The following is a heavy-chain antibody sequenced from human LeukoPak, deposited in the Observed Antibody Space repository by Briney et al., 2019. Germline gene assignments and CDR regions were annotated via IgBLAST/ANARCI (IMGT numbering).Heavy chain of an antibody. CDR3: ARAGDSSSWYLGFDY. CDR1: GFTFSSYS. J-gene: IGHJ4*02. V-gene: IGHV3-21*01. D-gene: IGHD6-13*01. Sequence: GGSLRLSCAASGFTFSSYSMNWVRQAPGKGLEWVSSISSSSSYIYYADSVKGRFTISRDNAKNSLYLQMNSLRAEDTAVYYCARAGDSSSWYLGFDYWGQGTLVTVSS. CDR2: ISSSSSYI.